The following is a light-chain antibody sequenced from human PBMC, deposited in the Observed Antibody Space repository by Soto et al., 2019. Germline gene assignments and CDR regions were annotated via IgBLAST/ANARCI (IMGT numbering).Light chain of an antibody. Sequence: QSVLTQPASVSGSPGQSITISCTGTSSDVGGYNYVYWYQQHPGKAPKLMIYEVSNRPSGVSNRFSGSTSGNTASLTISGLQVEDEADYYCSSYTSINTVIFGGGTKLTVL. CDR3: SSYTSINTVI. CDR2: EVS. CDR1: SSDVGGYNY. J-gene: IGLJ2*01. V-gene: IGLV2-14*01.